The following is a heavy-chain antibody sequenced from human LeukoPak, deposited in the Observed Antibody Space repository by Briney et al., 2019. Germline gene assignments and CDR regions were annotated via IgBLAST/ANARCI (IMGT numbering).Heavy chain of an antibody. Sequence: GGSLRLSCAASGFTFGNYWMHWVRQAPGKGLVWVSRINSDGRSISYADSVKGRFAISRDNAKNTLYLQMNSLRAEDTAVYYCAREDYGGNPSTYWGQGTLVTVSS. CDR3: AREDYGGNPSTY. J-gene: IGHJ4*02. CDR2: INSDGRSI. V-gene: IGHV3-74*01. CDR1: GFTFGNYW. D-gene: IGHD4-23*01.